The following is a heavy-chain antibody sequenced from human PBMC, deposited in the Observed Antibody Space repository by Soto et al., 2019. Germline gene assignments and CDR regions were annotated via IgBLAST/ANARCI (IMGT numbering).Heavy chain of an antibody. CDR1: GGSISSYY. Sequence: SETLSLTCTVSGGSISSYYWSWIRQPPGKGLEWIGYIYYSGSTNYNPSLKSRVTISVDTSKNQFSLKLSSVTAADTAVYYCARGYDSRAAAPLDYWGQGILVTVSS. V-gene: IGHV4-59*08. CDR3: ARGYDSRAAAPLDY. D-gene: IGHD3-22*01. J-gene: IGHJ4*02. CDR2: IYYSGST.